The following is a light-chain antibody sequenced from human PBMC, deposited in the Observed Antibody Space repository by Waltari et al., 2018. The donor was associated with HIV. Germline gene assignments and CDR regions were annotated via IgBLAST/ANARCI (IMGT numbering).Light chain of an antibody. Sequence: QSALTQPASVSGSPGQSITISCTGTSSYVGGYNYVSWYQQHPGKAPKLMIYEVSNRPSGVSNRFSGSKSGNTASLTISGLQAEDEADYYCSSYTSSSIWVFGGGTKLTVL. J-gene: IGLJ3*02. CDR3: SSYTSSSIWV. CDR1: SSYVGGYNY. CDR2: EVS. V-gene: IGLV2-14*01.